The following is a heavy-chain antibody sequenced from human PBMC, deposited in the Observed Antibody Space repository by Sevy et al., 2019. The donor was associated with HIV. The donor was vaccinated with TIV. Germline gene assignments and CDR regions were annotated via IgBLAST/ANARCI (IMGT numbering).Heavy chain of an antibody. J-gene: IGHJ4*02. CDR3: ARVPTYYYGSATYFDH. CDR2: IGVYNGNA. CDR1: GYNFASDG. Sequence: ASVKVSCKASGYNFASDGFSWVRQAPGQGLEWMGWIGVYNGNAKYAQVFQDRFTMTTDTSTSTAYMELRSLRSDDTAGYYCARVPTYYYGSATYFDHWGQGTLVTVSS. V-gene: IGHV1-18*04. D-gene: IGHD3-10*01.